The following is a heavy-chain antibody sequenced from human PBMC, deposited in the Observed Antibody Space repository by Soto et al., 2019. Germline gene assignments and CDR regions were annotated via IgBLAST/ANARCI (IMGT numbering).Heavy chain of an antibody. CDR1: GDSVSSNSAA. CDR2: TYYRSKWYS. J-gene: IGHJ5*02. CDR3: ARWRPKGDYSSGPSRQFDP. Sequence: SQTLSLTCAISGDSVSSNSAAWNWIRQSPSRGLEWLGRTYYRSKWYSDYAVSVKSRITINPDTSKNQFSLQLNSVTPEDTAVYYCARWRPKGDYSSGPSRQFDPCGQGTLVTVFS. D-gene: IGHD6-19*01. V-gene: IGHV6-1*01.